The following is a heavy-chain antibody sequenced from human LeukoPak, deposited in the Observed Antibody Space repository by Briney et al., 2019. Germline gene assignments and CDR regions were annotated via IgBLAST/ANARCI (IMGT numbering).Heavy chain of an antibody. CDR3: ARQMTSTRLFDS. V-gene: IGHV3-30*04. CDR2: IGSDGTKK. J-gene: IGHJ4*02. Sequence: PGGSLRLSCVASGFIFSDHAFHWVRQSPDKGLEWVALIGSDGTKKYYADSVQGRFTVSRVNSKNTLFLQMNTVRADDTAVYFCARQMTSTRLFDSWGQGTLVTVSS. CDR1: GFIFSDHA. D-gene: IGHD5/OR15-5a*01.